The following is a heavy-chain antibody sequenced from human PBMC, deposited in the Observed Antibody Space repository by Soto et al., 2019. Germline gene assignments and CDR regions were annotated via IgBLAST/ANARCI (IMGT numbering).Heavy chain of an antibody. CDR2: IYYSGST. Sequence: PSETLSLTCTVSGGSSSNSSYFWGWIRQPPGKGLEWIGSIYYSGSTYYNPSLKSRVTISVDTSKNQFSLKLSPVAAADTAVYYCARQDIVVVPAAILDAFDIWGQGTMVTVSS. CDR3: ARQDIVVVPAAILDAFDI. V-gene: IGHV4-39*01. CDR1: GGSSSNSSYF. J-gene: IGHJ3*02. D-gene: IGHD2-2*02.